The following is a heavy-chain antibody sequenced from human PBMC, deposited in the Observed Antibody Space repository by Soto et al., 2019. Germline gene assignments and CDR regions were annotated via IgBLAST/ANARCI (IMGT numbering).Heavy chain of an antibody. J-gene: IGHJ4*02. CDR1: GGSISSGGYY. Sequence: SETLSLTCTVSGGSISSGGYYWSWIRQHPGKGLEWIGYIYYSGSTYYNPSLKSRVTISVDTSKDQFSLKLSSVTAADTAVYYCASLDAYYYDSSGYSSWGQGTLVTVSS. D-gene: IGHD3-22*01. V-gene: IGHV4-31*03. CDR3: ASLDAYYYDSSGYSS. CDR2: IYYSGST.